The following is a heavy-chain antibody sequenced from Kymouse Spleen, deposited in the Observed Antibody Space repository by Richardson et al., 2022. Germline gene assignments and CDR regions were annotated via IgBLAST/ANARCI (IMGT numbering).Heavy chain of an antibody. D-gene: IGHD3-10*01. J-gene: IGHJ6*02. Sequence: QVQLQQSGPGLVKPSQTLSLTCAISGDSVSSNSAAWNWIRQSPSRGLEWLGRTYYRSKWYNDYAVSVKSRITINPDTSKNQFSLQLNSVTPEDTAVYYCAREGDYYGSGSPPYYYYYGMDVWGQGTTVTVSS. V-gene: IGHV6-1*01. CDR2: TYYRSKWYN. CDR3: AREGDYYGSGSPPYYYYYGMDV. CDR1: GDSVSSNSAA.